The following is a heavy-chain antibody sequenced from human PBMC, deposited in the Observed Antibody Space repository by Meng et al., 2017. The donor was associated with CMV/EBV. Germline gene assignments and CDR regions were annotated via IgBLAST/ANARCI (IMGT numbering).Heavy chain of an antibody. CDR2: INPNTNGT. V-gene: IGHV1-2*02. D-gene: IGHD5-12*01. CDR1: GYTFTGYY. J-gene: IGHJ3*02. CDR3: AREAAGYDLNAFEI. Sequence: ASVKVSCKGSGYTFTGYYLHWVRQAPGQGLEWMGWINPNTNGTNYAQKFQGRVSMTRDTSISIAYMELSRLRSDDTAVYFCAREAAGYDLNAFEIWDQGTTVTVSS.